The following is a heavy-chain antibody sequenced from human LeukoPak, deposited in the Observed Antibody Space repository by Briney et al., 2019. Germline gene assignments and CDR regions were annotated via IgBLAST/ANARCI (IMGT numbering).Heavy chain of an antibody. J-gene: IGHJ5*02. CDR3: ARKAPKKGWFDP. CDR1: AGSNNRYY. Sequence: SETLSFACTVSAGSNNRYYWSWIRQPPGKGLEWIGYTHPSGNTNYSPSLKSRVTISIDTSRNQFSLKLSSVTAADTAVYFCARKAPKKGWFDPWGQGTLVTVSS. V-gene: IGHV4-4*09. CDR2: THPSGNT.